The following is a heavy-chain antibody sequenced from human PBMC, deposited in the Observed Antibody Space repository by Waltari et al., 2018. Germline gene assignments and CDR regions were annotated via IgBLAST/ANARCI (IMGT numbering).Heavy chain of an antibody. V-gene: IGHV4-61*09. D-gene: IGHD3-10*01. CDR3: ARDVLRKDYYGSGSYYFDY. Sequence: QVQLQESGPGLVKPSQTLSLTCTVSGGSISSGSYYWSWIRQPAGKGLEWIGYIYTSGSTNYNPSRKSRVTISVDTSKNQFSLKLSSVTAADTAVYYCARDVLRKDYYGSGSYYFDYWGQGTLVTVSS. J-gene: IGHJ4*02. CDR1: GGSISSGSYY. CDR2: IYTSGST.